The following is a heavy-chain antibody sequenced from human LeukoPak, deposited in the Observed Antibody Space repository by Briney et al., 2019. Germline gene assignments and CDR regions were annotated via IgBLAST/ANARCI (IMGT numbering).Heavy chain of an antibody. CDR2: IYSGEIT. CDR3: AKVAMVRGVTLVSTYYFDY. J-gene: IGHJ4*02. CDR1: GFTVSTNY. V-gene: IGHV3-66*01. D-gene: IGHD3-10*01. Sequence: GGSLRLSCAASGFTVSTNYMTWVRQAPGKGLEWVSIIYSGEITNYADSVKGRFTISRDNSKNTLYLQMNSLRAEDTAVYYCAKVAMVRGVTLVSTYYFDYWGQGTLVTVSS.